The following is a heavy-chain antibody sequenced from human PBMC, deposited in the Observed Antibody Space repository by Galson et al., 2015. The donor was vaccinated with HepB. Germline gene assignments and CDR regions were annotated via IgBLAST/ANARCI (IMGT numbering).Heavy chain of an antibody. Sequence: SLRLSCAASGFTFSAYAMHWVRQAPGKGLEWVAIVSFDGSNKYYADSVKGRFTISRDNSKNTLFVQMNSLRVEDTAVYYCARVERGYSYGPIDYWGQGTLVTVSS. CDR1: GFTFSAYA. D-gene: IGHD5-18*01. V-gene: IGHV3-30*04. J-gene: IGHJ4*02. CDR2: VSFDGSNK. CDR3: ARVERGYSYGPIDY.